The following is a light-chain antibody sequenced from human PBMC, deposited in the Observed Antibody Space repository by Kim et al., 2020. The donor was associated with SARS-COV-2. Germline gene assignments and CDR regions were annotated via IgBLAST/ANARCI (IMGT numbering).Light chain of an antibody. Sequence: GQPVTISHTRTSSDVGAYNYVSWYQQRPGKAPTLMIYDVTKRPSGVPDRFSGSKSGNTASLTISGLQAEDEADYYCCSYAGSYTLVFGGGTQLTVL. CDR1: SSDVGAYNY. J-gene: IGLJ2*01. V-gene: IGLV2-11*01. CDR2: DVT. CDR3: CSYAGSYTLV.